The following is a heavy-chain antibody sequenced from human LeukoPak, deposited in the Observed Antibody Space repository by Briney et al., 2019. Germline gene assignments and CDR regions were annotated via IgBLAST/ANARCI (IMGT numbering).Heavy chain of an antibody. CDR3: ARGRSAALPRQNCFDP. D-gene: IGHD3-3*01. CDR1: GYTFSNYD. Sequence: GASVKVSCKASGYTFSNYDINWVRQATGQGLAWMGWMNPNSGNTGYAQNFQGRVTMTRNTSVSTAYMELSSLTSEDTAVYYCARGRSAALPRQNCFDPWGQGTLVTVSS. V-gene: IGHV1-8*01. J-gene: IGHJ5*02. CDR2: MNPNSGNT.